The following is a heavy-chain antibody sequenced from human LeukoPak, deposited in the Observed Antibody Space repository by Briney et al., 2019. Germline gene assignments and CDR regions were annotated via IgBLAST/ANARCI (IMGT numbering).Heavy chain of an antibody. V-gene: IGHV3-30*18. J-gene: IGHJ4*02. CDR1: GFTFSSYG. CDR2: ISYDGSNK. D-gene: IGHD6-19*01. Sequence: GGSLRLSCTVSGFTFSSYGMHWVRQAPGKGLGWVAVISYDGSNKYYADSVKGRFTISRDNSKNTLYLQMNSLRAEDTAVYYCAKAGEPFLSSGWYGDYWGQGTLVTVSS. CDR3: AKAGEPFLSSGWYGDY.